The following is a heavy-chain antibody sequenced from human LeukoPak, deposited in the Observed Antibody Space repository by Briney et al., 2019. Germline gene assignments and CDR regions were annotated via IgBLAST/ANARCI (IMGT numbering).Heavy chain of an antibody. V-gene: IGHV1-2*02. CDR2: INPNSGGT. CDR1: GYTFTGYY. D-gene: IGHD3-22*01. Sequence: ASAKVSCKASGYTFTGYYMHWVRQAPGQGLEWMGWINPNSGGTNYAQKFQGRVTMTRDTSISTAYMELSRLRSDDTAVYYCARDQSDYYDSSGYSWGQGTLVTVSS. CDR3: ARDQSDYYDSSGYS. J-gene: IGHJ4*02.